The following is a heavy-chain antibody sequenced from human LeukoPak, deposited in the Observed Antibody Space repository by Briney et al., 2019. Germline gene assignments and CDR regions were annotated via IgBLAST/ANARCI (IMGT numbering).Heavy chain of an antibody. CDR3: ARQARGIAARRISFDY. CDR2: ISAYNGNT. Sequence: ASVKVSCKASGYSFTSYGISWVRRAPGQGLEWMGWISAYNGNTNYAQKFQGRVTMTRDMSTSTVYMELSSLRSEDTAVYYCARQARGIAARRISFDYWGQGTLVTVSS. J-gene: IGHJ4*02. V-gene: IGHV1-18*01. CDR1: GYSFTSYG. D-gene: IGHD6-6*01.